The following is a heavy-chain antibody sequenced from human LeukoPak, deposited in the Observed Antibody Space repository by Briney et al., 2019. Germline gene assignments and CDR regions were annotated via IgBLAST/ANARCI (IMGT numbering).Heavy chain of an antibody. CDR3: GRLTASGSTASGLNYFDS. CDR2: IKRDGSEQ. V-gene: IGHV3-7*01. J-gene: IGHJ4*02. CDR1: GFTFTTYW. D-gene: IGHD1-7*01. Sequence: PGGSLRLSCAASGFTFTTYWVSWVRQAPGKGLEWVANIKRDGSEQFYVGSVKGRFTISRDNAKNSLYLQLNSLRAEDTAVYYCGRLTASGSTASGLNYFDSWGQGTLVTVSS.